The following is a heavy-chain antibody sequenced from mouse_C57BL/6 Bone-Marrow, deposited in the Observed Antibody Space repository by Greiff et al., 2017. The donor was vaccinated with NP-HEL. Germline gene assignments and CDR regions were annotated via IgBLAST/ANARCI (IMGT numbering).Heavy chain of an antibody. Sequence: VQLQQSGPGLVKPSQSLSLTCSVTGYSITSGYYWNWIRQFPGNKLEWMGYISYDGSNNYNPSLKNRISITRDTSKNQFFLKLNSVTTEDTATYYCAREGTTVVAYYFDYWGQGTTLTVSS. J-gene: IGHJ2*01. CDR3: AREGTTVVAYYFDY. D-gene: IGHD1-1*01. CDR2: ISYDGSN. CDR1: GYSITSGYY. V-gene: IGHV3-6*01.